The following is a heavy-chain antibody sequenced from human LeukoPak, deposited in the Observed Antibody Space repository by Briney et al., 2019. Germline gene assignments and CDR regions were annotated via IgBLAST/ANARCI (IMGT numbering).Heavy chain of an antibody. CDR1: GFTFSSYA. CDR2: ISGSGGST. D-gene: IGHD2-2*01. CDR3: AKGFAYQLPHSTFDY. Sequence: GGSLRLSCAASGFTFSSYAMSWVRRAPGKGLEWVSAISGSGGSTYYADSVKGRLTISRDNSKNTLYLQMNSLRAEDTAVYYCAKGFAYQLPHSTFDYWGQGTLVTVSS. J-gene: IGHJ4*02. V-gene: IGHV3-23*01.